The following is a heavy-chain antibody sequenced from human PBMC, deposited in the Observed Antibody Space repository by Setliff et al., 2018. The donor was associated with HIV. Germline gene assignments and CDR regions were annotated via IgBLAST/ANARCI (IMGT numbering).Heavy chain of an antibody. D-gene: IGHD7-27*01. J-gene: IGHJ4*02. CDR1: GFTLSSYA. V-gene: IGHV3-21*01. CDR3: ARGTHWESRGFDY. CDR2: ISIGSGGAI. Sequence: PGGSLRLSCAASGFTLSSYAMTWVRQAPGRGLEWVSSISIGSGGAIDYADSVQGRFTISRDNSKNSLYLQMKSLSDEDTAVYYCARGTHWESRGFDYWGQGTLVTVSS.